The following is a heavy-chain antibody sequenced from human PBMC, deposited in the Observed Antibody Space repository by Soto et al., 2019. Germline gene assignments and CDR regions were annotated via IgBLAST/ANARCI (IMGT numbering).Heavy chain of an antibody. CDR1: GYTFTSYW. V-gene: IGHV5-51*01. D-gene: IGHD6-19*01. Sequence: PGESLKISCKGSGYTFTSYWIAWVRQMPGKGLEWMGIIYPGDSDTRYSPSFQGQVSISADKSISTAYLQWSSLKASDTAMYYCARQGGSSLYYFDDWGQGTLVTVSS. CDR2: IYPGDSDT. CDR3: ARQGGSSLYYFDD. J-gene: IGHJ4*02.